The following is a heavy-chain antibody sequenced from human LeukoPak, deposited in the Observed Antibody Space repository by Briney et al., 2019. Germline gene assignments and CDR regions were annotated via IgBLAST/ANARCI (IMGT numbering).Heavy chain of an antibody. CDR2: INPNSGGP. V-gene: IGHV1-2*02. CDR3: ARDNGDYWFDY. Sequence: ASVKVSCKASGYTFTGYYMHWVRQAPGQGLKWMGWINPNSGGPNYAQKFQGRVTMTRDTSISTAYMELTRLRSDDTAVYYCARDNGDYWFDYWGQGTLVTVSS. CDR1: GYTFTGYY. D-gene: IGHD4-17*01. J-gene: IGHJ4*02.